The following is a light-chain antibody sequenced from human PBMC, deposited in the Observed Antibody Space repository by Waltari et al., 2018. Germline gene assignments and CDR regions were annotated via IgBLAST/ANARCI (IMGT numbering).Light chain of an antibody. CDR2: WAS. V-gene: IGKV4-1*01. CDR1: RSIFYSPNKNNY. Sequence: DIVMIQSPDSLAVSLGERVTINCKSSRSIFYSPNKNNYLAWYQHKSGQPPKLLIYWASTRAPGVPDRISGSGSGTDFTLSISSLQAEDVAVYYCQQYFSTPYNFGQGTKLEIK. CDR3: QQYFSTPYN. J-gene: IGKJ2*01.